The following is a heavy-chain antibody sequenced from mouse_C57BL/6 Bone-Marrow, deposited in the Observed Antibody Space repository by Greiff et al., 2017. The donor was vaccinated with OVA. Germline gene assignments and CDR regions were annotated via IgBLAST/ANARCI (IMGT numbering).Heavy chain of an antibody. Sequence: EVKVVESGGGLVKPGGSLKLSCAASGFTFSDYGMHWVRQAPEKGLEWVAYISSGSSTIYYADTVKGRFPISRDNAKNTLFLQMTSLRSEDTAMYYCARAYGSSYRWYFDVWGTGTTVTVSS. CDR2: ISSGSSTI. D-gene: IGHD1-1*01. V-gene: IGHV5-17*01. J-gene: IGHJ1*03. CDR3: ARAYGSSYRWYFDV. CDR1: GFTFSDYG.